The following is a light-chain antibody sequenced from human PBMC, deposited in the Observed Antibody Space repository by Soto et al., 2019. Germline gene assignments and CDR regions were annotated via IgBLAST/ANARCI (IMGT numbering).Light chain of an antibody. CDR3: CSNAGSYPFV. J-gene: IGLJ1*01. Sequence: QSALTQPRPVSGSPGQSVTISCTGTSSDVGGYNYVSWYQHHTGKAPKLMIYDVDKRPSGVPGRFSGSKSGNTASLTISGLQAEDEADYYCCSNAGSYPFVFGTGTKVTVL. CDR1: SSDVGGYNY. V-gene: IGLV2-11*01. CDR2: DVD.